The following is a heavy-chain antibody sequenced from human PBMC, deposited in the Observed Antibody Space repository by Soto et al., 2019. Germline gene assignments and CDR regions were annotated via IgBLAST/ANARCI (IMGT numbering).Heavy chain of an antibody. CDR3: AADRRGAYCSGGICYSPDY. CDR2: ISGTGGT. Sequence: EVQLWESGGGLVQPGGSLRLSCAVSGFTFSSHVMSWVRQAPGKGLEWVSAISGTGGTYYADSVKGRITSSRDNSKNALYLKMNALRDEDTAVYYCAADRRGAYCSGGICYSPDYWGQGTLVIVSS. V-gene: IGHV3-23*01. D-gene: IGHD2-15*01. CDR1: GFTFSSHV. J-gene: IGHJ4*02.